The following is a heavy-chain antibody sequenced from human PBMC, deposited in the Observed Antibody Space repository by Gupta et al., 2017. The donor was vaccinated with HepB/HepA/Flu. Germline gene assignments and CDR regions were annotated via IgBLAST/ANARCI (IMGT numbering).Heavy chain of an antibody. CDR3: ARDDPPFGY. CDR1: GFPFSSYS. J-gene: IGHJ4*02. Sequence: EVQLVESGGGLVKPGGPLRLSCAASGFPFSSYSMNWVRQAPGKGLEWVSSISSSSSYIYYADSVKGRFTISRDNAKNSLYLQMNSLRAEDTAVYYCARDDPPFGYWGQGTLVTVSS. V-gene: IGHV3-21*01. CDR2: ISSSSSYI. D-gene: IGHD3-16*01.